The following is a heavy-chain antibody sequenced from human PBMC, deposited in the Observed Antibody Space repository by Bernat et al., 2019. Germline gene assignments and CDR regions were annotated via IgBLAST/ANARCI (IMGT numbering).Heavy chain of an antibody. CDR3: ASDSSSTNYYYGMDV. D-gene: IGHD6-6*01. J-gene: IGHJ6*02. CDR1: GFTFSNYA. Sequence: VQLVESGGGLVQPGGSLRLSCAAPGFTFSNYAMQWARLALGKGLEYISRISNNGGSTYYANSVKGRFTISRDNSKNTLYLQMGSLSTEDMAEYYCASDSSSTNYYYGMDVWGQGTTVTVFS. V-gene: IGHV3-64*01. CDR2: ISNNGGST.